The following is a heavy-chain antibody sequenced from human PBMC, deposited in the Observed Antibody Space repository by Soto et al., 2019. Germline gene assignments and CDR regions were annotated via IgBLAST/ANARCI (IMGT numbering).Heavy chain of an antibody. Sequence: QVQLVQSGAEVKKPGASVMLSCRASGYSFTSYYMHWVRQAPGQGLEWLGIINPSGGTTSNAQKYQGRVTMTRDTSTTTGYMELSSLRSEGTAGCYCGRAYGGSCIDSWGQGTLVTVSS. CDR2: INPSGGTT. CDR3: GRAYGGSCIDS. J-gene: IGHJ4*02. D-gene: IGHD2-15*01. CDR1: GYSFTSYY. V-gene: IGHV1-46*01.